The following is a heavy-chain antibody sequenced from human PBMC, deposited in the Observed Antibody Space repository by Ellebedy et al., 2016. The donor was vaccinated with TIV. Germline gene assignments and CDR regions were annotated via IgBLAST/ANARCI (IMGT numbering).Heavy chain of an antibody. D-gene: IGHD1-14*01. CDR1: GDSISSDYW. J-gene: IGHJ4*02. CDR2: IYHFGTT. V-gene: IGHV4-4*02. Sequence: SETLSLXXGVSGDSISSDYWWTWVRQPPEKGLEWIGEIYHFGTTNYNPSLKSRVTISVDKSKNRFSLRLTSMTAADTALYYCARVRRLTTLDSWGQGTLVTVSS. CDR3: ARVRRLTTLDS.